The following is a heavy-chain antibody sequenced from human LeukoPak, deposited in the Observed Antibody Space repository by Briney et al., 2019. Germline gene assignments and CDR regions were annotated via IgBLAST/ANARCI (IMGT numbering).Heavy chain of an antibody. Sequence: GGSLRLSCAASGFTFSSYAMHWFRQAPGKGLEYVSAISSNGGSTYYANSVKGRFTISRDNSKNTLYLQMGSLRAEDMAVYYCARDGATITGHAFDIWGQGTMVTVSS. J-gene: IGHJ3*02. CDR3: ARDGATITGHAFDI. CDR1: GFTFSSYA. D-gene: IGHD1-26*01. CDR2: ISSNGGST. V-gene: IGHV3-64*01.